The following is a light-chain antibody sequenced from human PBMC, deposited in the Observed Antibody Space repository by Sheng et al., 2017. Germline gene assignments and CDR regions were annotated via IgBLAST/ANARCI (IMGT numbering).Light chain of an antibody. CDR2: DVS. J-gene: IGLJ1*01. Sequence: QSALTQPAPVSGSPGQSITISCTGTSSDVGSYNLVSWYQQHPGKAPKLMIYDVSKRPSGVSNRFSGSKSGNTASLTISGLQAEDEADYYCCSYAGSSTYVFGTGTKVTV. CDR1: SSDVGSYNL. CDR3: CSYAGSSTYV. V-gene: IGLV2-23*02.